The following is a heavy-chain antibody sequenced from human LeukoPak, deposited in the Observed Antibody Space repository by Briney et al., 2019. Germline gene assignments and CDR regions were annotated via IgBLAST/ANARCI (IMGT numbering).Heavy chain of an antibody. CDR2: IYYSGST. V-gene: IGHV4-59*01. J-gene: IGHJ4*02. CDR3: ARGPTVTTLVAH. CDR1: VSSITSYY. Sequence: PSETLSLTCTVSVSSITSYYWSWIRQPPGKGLEWIGYIYYSGSTNYNPSLKSRVTISVDTSKNQFSLKLSSVAAADTAVYYCARGPTVTTLVAHWGQGTLVTVSS. D-gene: IGHD4-17*01.